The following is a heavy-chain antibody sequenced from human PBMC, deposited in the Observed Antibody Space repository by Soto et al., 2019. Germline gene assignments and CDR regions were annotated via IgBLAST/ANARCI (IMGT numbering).Heavy chain of an antibody. D-gene: IGHD3-3*01. Sequence: PGGSLRLSCAASGFTFSSYSMNWVRQAPGKGLEWVSYISSSSSTIYYADSVKGRFTISRDNAKNSLYLQMNSLRDEDTAVYYCARDSSTLEWVLYAPSGCMDVWGQGTTVTVSS. CDR1: GFTFSSYS. V-gene: IGHV3-48*02. J-gene: IGHJ6*02. CDR3: ARDSSTLEWVLYAPSGCMDV. CDR2: ISSSSSTI.